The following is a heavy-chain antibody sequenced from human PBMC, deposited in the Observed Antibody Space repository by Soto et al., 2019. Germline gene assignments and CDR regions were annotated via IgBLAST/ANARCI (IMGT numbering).Heavy chain of an antibody. J-gene: IGHJ5*01. V-gene: IGHV3-23*01. CDR1: GFSSSSYV. CDR2: IGGGGGRT. CDR3: AKGWLDF. Sequence: EAQLLDSGGGLVQPGGSLRLSCAASGFSSSSYVMGWVRQTPGKGLEWVSGIGGGGGRTYYADSVQGRFTISRDNSKNTLYLQLNSLRAEDPAVYYCAKGWLDFWGQGPLVTVSS.